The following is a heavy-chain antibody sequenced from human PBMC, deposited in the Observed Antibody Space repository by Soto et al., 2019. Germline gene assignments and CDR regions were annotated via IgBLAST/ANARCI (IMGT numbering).Heavy chain of an antibody. V-gene: IGHV4-39*01. J-gene: IGHJ4*02. CDR3: ARQRTSVVTQAYFDV. CDR2: IYYSGST. D-gene: IGHD2-21*02. Sequence: SATLSLTCAVSGDSISSGYHWAWIRQPPGKGLEWIGSIYYSGSTYNNPSLRSRVSMSIDTSKDQFSLKLKSVTAADTALYFCARQRTSVVTQAYFDVWGPGSLVTVSS. CDR1: GDSISSGYH.